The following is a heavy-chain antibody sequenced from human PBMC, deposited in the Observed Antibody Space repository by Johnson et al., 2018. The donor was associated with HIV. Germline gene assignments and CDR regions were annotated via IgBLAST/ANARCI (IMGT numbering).Heavy chain of an antibody. V-gene: IGHV3-23*01. CDR3: AREMNAGNDAFDI. Sequence: EVLLLESGGGVVQPGGSLRLSCAASGFTFDDYGMSWVRQAPGKGLEWVSAISGSGGSTYHADSVKGRFTISRDNSKNTLYLQMNSLRAEDTAVYYCAREMNAGNDAFDIWGQGTMVTVSS. CDR1: GFTFDDYG. CDR2: ISGSGGST. J-gene: IGHJ3*02.